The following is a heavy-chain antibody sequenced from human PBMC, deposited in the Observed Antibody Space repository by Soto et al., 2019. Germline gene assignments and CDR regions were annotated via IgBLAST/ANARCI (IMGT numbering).Heavy chain of an antibody. CDR3: AKDLVVGATRRSDAFDI. CDR2: ISGSGGST. D-gene: IGHD1-26*01. J-gene: IGHJ3*02. CDR1: GFTFSSYA. V-gene: IGHV3-23*01. Sequence: GGSLRLSCAASGFTFSSYAMSWVRQAPGKGLEWVSAISGSGGSTYYADSVKGRFTISRDNSKNTLYLQMNSLRAEDTAVYYCAKDLVVGATRRSDAFDIWGQGTMVTVSS.